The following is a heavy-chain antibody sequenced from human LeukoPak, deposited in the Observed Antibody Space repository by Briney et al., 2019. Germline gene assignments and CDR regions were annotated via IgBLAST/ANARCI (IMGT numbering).Heavy chain of an antibody. CDR2: INTGNGET. CDR3: ARGGLRLVHGY. V-gene: IGHV1-3*04. CDR1: GYSFSGFV. Sequence: ASVKVSCKASGYSFSGFVMHWVRQAPGQSLEWMEWINTGNGETKYSQEFQGRVTMTRDTSASIVYMELSSLRSEDTAVYYCARGGLRLVHGYWGQGTLVIVSS. J-gene: IGHJ4*02. D-gene: IGHD2-8*02.